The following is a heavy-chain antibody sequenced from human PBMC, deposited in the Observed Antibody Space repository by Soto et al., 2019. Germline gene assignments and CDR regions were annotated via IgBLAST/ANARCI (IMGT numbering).Heavy chain of an antibody. Sequence: QVQLVQSGAEVKKPGSSVKVSCKASGGTFSSYAISWVRQAPGQGLEWMGGIIPIFGTANYAQKFQGRVTVTADESKSKAYMELSSLRSEDTAVYYCARAIAARARGLDYLGQGTLVTVSS. CDR2: IIPIFGTA. CDR1: GGTFSSYA. D-gene: IGHD6-6*01. V-gene: IGHV1-69*01. J-gene: IGHJ4*02. CDR3: ARAIAARARGLDY.